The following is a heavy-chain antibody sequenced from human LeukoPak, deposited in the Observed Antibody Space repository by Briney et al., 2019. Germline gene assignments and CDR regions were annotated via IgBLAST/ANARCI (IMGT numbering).Heavy chain of an antibody. J-gene: IGHJ6*03. CDR2: ISYDGSNR. Sequence: PGGSLRLSCTTSGITFSNSWMSWVRQAPGKGLEMVAVISYDGSNRYYEDSVKGRFTISRDNSKNTLYLQMKSMRAEDTAVYYCAKGGGYEAQYYYYYLDVWGKGTTVTISS. V-gene: IGHV3-30*18. CDR1: GITFSNSW. D-gene: IGHD5-12*01. CDR3: AKGGGYEAQYYYYYLDV.